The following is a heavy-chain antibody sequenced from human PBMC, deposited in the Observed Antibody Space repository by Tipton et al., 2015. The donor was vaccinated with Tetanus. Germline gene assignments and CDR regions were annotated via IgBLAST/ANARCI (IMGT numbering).Heavy chain of an antibody. V-gene: IGHV3-30*04. CDR2: ISYDGSNN. CDR3: ARDPYGDSPNYFDC. CDR1: GFTFSSYA. Sequence: SLRLSCAASGFTFSSYAMHWVRQAPGKGLEWVAVISYDGSNNYYADSVKGRFTISRDNSKNTLYLQMNSLRAGDTAVYYCARDPYGDSPNYFDCWGQGTLVTVSS. J-gene: IGHJ4*02. D-gene: IGHD4-17*01.